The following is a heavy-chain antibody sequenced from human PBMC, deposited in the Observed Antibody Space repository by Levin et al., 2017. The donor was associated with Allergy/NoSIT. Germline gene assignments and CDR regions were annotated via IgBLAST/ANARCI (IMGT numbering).Heavy chain of an antibody. CDR2: ISSSRNTI. Sequence: GGSLRLSCAASDFMFSSYSMNWVRQAPGKRLEWVSYISSSRNTIYYADSVKGRLTISRDNAQNSLHLQMNSLRDEDTAVYYCARGYYYEGPAYFDFWGQGTLVTVSS. CDR1: DFMFSSYS. J-gene: IGHJ4*02. V-gene: IGHV3-48*02. CDR3: ARGYYYEGPAYFDF. D-gene: IGHD3-22*01.